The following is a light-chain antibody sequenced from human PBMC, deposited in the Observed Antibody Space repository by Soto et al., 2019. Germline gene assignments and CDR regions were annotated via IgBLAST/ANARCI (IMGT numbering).Light chain of an antibody. CDR1: QSISSTS. J-gene: IGKJ4*01. Sequence: VLTQSRGTLSLSPGERATLSCRASQSISSTSLAWYQHQPGQAPRLLVYGASVRASGIPDRFSGGGSGTDFTLTISRLEPEDFAVYYCQRYGNSPPLTFGGGTKVEIK. V-gene: IGKV3-20*01. CDR2: GAS. CDR3: QRYGNSPPLT.